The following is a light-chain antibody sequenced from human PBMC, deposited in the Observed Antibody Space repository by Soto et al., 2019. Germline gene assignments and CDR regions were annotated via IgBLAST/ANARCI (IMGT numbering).Light chain of an antibody. V-gene: IGKV3-11*01. J-gene: IGKJ4*01. CDR1: QSVISY. CDR3: QQLSNWPPALT. CDR2: DAS. Sequence: EIVLTQSPATLSLSPGERATLYCRASQSVISYLAWYQQKPGQAPRLLIYDASNRGTGIPARFSGSGSGTDFTLTISSLEPEDFAVYYCQQLSNWPPALTFGGGTKVEIK.